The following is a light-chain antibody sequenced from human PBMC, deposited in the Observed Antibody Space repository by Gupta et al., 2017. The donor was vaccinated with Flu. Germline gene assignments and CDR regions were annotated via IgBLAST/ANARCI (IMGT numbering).Light chain of an antibody. Sequence: DIQLTQSPSFLSASVGDRVTITCRASQGISSYLAWYQQKPGKAPKLLIYAASTLQSGVPSRFSGSGSGTEFTLTISSLQPEDFATYYCQQLNSYPPQLTFGGGTXVEIK. V-gene: IGKV1-9*01. CDR1: QGISSY. CDR2: AAS. CDR3: QQLNSYPPQLT. J-gene: IGKJ4*01.